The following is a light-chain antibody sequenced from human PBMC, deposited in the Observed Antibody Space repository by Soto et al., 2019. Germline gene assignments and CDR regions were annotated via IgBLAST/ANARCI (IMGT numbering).Light chain of an antibody. V-gene: IGKV1-5*01. Sequence: DIQMTQSPSTLSASVGDRVSITCRASQSISSWLAWFQQKPGTAPRLLIYDASSLESGVPSRFSGSGSGTDFTLTISSLQPDDFATYYCQQYKSYSWTLGQGTKVDIK. J-gene: IGKJ1*01. CDR2: DAS. CDR1: QSISSW. CDR3: QQYKSYSWT.